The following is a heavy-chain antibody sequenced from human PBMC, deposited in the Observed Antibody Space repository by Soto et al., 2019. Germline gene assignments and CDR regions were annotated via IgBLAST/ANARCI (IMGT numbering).Heavy chain of an antibody. V-gene: IGHV5-51*01. CDR1: GYNFISYY. D-gene: IGHD4-4*01. CDR2: IYPGDSDT. J-gene: IGHJ6*02. Sequence: GESLKISCKGSGYNFISYYIAWVRQMPGKGLEWMGFIYPGDSDTTYSPSFQGQVTISADKSISTAYLQWSSLKASDTAIYYCARFSLRATVTTDFYFYGMDVWGQGTTVTVS. CDR3: ARFSLRATVTTDFYFYGMDV.